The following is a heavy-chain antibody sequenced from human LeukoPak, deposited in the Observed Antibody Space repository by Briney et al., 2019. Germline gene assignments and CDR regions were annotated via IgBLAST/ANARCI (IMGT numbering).Heavy chain of an antibody. D-gene: IGHD2-2*01. CDR1: GGSFSGYY. J-gene: IGHJ4*02. CDR3: ARERYCSSTSCSKGAFDY. V-gene: IGHV4-34*01. CDR2: INHSGST. Sequence: KPSETLSLTCAVYGGSFSGYYWSWIRQPPGKGLERIREINHSGSTNYNPSLKSRVTISVDTSKNQFSLKLSSVTAADTAVYYCARERYCSSTSCSKGAFDYWGQGTLVTVSS.